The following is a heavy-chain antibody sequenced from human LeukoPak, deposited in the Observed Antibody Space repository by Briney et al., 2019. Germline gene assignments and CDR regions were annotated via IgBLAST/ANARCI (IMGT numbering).Heavy chain of an antibody. CDR3: ASMLRLPEPRSAFDI. V-gene: IGHV4-34*01. J-gene: IGHJ3*02. D-gene: IGHD1-14*01. CDR2: INHSGST. CDR1: GGSFSGYY. Sequence: SETLSLTCAVYGGSFSGYYWSWIRQPPGKGLEWIGEINHSGSTNYNPSLKSRVTISVDTSKNQFSLKLSSVTAADTAVYYCASMLRLPEPRSAFDIWGQGTMVTVSS.